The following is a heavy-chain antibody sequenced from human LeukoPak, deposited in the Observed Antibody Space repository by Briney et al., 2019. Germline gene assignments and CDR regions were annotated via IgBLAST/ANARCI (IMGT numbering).Heavy chain of an antibody. D-gene: IGHD3-22*01. J-gene: IGHJ4*02. CDR1: GGSFSGYY. CDR3: ASYYDSSGYYDY. Sequence: PSETLSLTCAVYGGSFSGYYWSWIRQPPGEGLEWIGEINHSGSTNYNPSLKSRVTISVDTSKNQFSLKLSSVTAADTAVYYCASYYDSSGYYDYWGQGTLVTVSS. V-gene: IGHV4-34*01. CDR2: INHSGST.